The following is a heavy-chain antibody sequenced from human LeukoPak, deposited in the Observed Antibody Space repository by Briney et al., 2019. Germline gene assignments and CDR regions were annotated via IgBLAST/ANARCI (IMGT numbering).Heavy chain of an antibody. CDR2: ISAYNGNT. CDR1: GYTFTSYG. CDR3: ARGYCSSTSCRLGYFQH. Sequence: GASVKVSCKASGYTFTSYGISWVGQAPGQGLEWMGWISAYNGNTNYAQKLQGRVTMTTDTSTSTAYMELRSLRSDDTAVYYCARGYCSSTSCRLGYFQHWGQGTLVTISS. V-gene: IGHV1-18*01. D-gene: IGHD2-2*01. J-gene: IGHJ1*01.